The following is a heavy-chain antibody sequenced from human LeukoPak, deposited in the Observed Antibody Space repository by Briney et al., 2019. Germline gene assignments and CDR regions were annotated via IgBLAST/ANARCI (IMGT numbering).Heavy chain of an antibody. CDR2: ISYDGSNK. CDR1: GFTFSSYA. D-gene: IGHD2-2*01. Sequence: PGRSLRLSCAASGFTFSSYAIHWVRQAPGKGLEWVAVISYDGSNKYYADSVKGRFTISRDNSKNTLYLHMNSLRAEDTAVYYCAKFEGLCGSANTCYHFDCWGQGTLVTVAS. J-gene: IGHJ4*02. V-gene: IGHV3-30*04. CDR3: AKFEGLCGSANTCYHFDC.